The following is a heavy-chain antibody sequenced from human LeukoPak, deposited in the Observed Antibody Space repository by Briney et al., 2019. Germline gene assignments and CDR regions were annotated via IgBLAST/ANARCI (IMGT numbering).Heavy chain of an antibody. V-gene: IGHV3-30-3*01. CDR1: GFTFSSYA. CDR2: ISYDGSNK. Sequence: GGSLRLSCAASGFTFSSYAMHWVRQAPGKGLEWVAVISYDGSNKYYADSVKGRFTISRDNSKNTLYLQMNSLRAEDTAVYYCARDYGTMIVVVINHPLLYWGQGTLVTVSS. CDR3: ARDYGTMIVVVINHPLLY. J-gene: IGHJ4*02. D-gene: IGHD3-22*01.